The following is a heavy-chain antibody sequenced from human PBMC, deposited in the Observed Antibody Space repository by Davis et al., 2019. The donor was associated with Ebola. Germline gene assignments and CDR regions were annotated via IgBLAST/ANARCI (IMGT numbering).Heavy chain of an antibody. V-gene: IGHV3-9*01. D-gene: IGHD3-10*01. CDR1: GFIFDDCA. Sequence: PGGSLRLSCAASGFIFDDCAMHWVRQAPGKGLEWVSGISWNSGTIAYADSVKGRFTISRDNAKNSLYLQMNSLRAEDTAFYYCAKDTVLPWFGEGFDLWGRGTLVTVSS. CDR3: AKDTVLPWFGEGFDL. J-gene: IGHJ2*01. CDR2: ISWNSGTI.